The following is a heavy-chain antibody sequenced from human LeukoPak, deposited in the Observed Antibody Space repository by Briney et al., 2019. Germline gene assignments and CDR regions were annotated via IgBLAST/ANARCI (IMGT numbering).Heavy chain of an antibody. V-gene: IGHV3-7*04. J-gene: IGHJ4*02. CDR2: IKQDGSEK. CDR3: ARERWLQLWYFDY. Sequence: PGGSLRLSCAASGFSISNDWMSWVRQAPGKGLEWVTNIKQDGSEKYYVDSVKGRFTISRDNARNSLYLQMNSLRAEDTAMYYCARERWLQLWYFDYWGQGTLVTVSS. D-gene: IGHD5-24*01. CDR1: GFSISNDW.